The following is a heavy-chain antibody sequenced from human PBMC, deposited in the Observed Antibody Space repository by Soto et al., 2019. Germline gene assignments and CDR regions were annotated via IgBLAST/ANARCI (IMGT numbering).Heavy chain of an antibody. CDR2: ISGSGGST. J-gene: IGHJ5*02. Sequence: GGSLRLSCAASGFTFSSYAMSWVRQAPGKGLEWVSAISGSGGSTYYADSVKGRFTISRDNSKNTLYLQMNSLRAEDTAVYYCAKDQGYDFWSGKQRGWFDPWGQGTLVTVSS. V-gene: IGHV3-23*01. CDR1: GFTFSSYA. D-gene: IGHD3-3*01. CDR3: AKDQGYDFWSGKQRGWFDP.